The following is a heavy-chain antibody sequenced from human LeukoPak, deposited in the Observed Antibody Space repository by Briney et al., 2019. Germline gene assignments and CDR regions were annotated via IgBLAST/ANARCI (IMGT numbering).Heavy chain of an antibody. CDR1: GFTFSSYA. V-gene: IGHV3-23*01. J-gene: IGHJ4*02. Sequence: GGSLRLSCAASGFTFSSYAMSWVRQAPGKGLEWVSAISGSGGSTYYADSVKGRFTISRDNTKNSVYLQMNSLRVEDTAVYYCARDQEAVPAGDHWGQGTLVIVSS. CDR3: ARDQEAVPAGDH. D-gene: IGHD6-19*01. CDR2: ISGSGGST.